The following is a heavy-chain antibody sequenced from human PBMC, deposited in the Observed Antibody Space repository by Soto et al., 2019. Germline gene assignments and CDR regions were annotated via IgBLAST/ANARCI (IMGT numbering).Heavy chain of an antibody. CDR2: IYWNDDK. D-gene: IGHD6-6*01. CDR1: GISLSTSGVG. CDR3: ARGLATRPVFAFDF. Sequence: QITLKGSGPTLVKPTQTLTLTCTLSGISLSTSGVGLGWIRQTPGKALEWLALIYWNDDKHYSPSLKSRLTITKDTSKNQAVLTMTNMDPMDTATYYCARGLATRPVFAFDFWGQGTVVTVSS. V-gene: IGHV2-5*01. J-gene: IGHJ3*01.